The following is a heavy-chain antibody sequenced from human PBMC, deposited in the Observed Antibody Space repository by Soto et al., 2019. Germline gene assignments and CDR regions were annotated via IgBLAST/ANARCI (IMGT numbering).Heavy chain of an antibody. CDR3: ARFKGCSGGTCYSYFDY. CDR1: GFTFSSYA. J-gene: IGHJ4*02. CDR2: ISSDGSNK. D-gene: IGHD2-15*01. Sequence: QVQLVESGGGVVQPGRSLRLSCAASGFTFSSYAMHWVRQAPGKGLEWVAVISSDGSNKYYADSVKGRFTISRDNSQNTLFLQMNSLRAEDTAVYYCARFKGCSGGTCYSYFDYWGQGTLVTVSS. V-gene: IGHV3-30-3*01.